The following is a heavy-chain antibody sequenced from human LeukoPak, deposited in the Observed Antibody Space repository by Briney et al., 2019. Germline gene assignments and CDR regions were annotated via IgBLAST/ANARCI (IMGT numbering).Heavy chain of an antibody. J-gene: IGHJ4*02. CDR1: GGSFSGYY. V-gene: IGHV4-34*01. CDR3: AGHPRNTVDF. CDR2: INHSGST. D-gene: IGHD2/OR15-2a*01. Sequence: SETLSLTCAVYGGSFSGYYWSWIRQPPGKGLEWIGEINHSGSTNYNPSLKSRVTISLDTSKNQFSLKLSSVTAADTAVYYCAGHPRNTVDFWGQGTLVTVSS.